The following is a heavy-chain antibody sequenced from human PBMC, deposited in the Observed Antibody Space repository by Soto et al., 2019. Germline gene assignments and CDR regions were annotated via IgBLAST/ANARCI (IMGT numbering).Heavy chain of an antibody. V-gene: IGHV1-8*01. D-gene: IGHD4-17*01. Sequence: GASVKVSCKASGYTFTSYDINWVRQATGQGLEWMGWMNPNSGNTGYAQKFQGRVTMTRNTSISTAYMELSSLRSEDTAVYYCARSYGDYPYYYYYYYMDVSGKGTTVTLSS. CDR2: MNPNSGNT. CDR3: ARSYGDYPYYYYYYYMDV. J-gene: IGHJ6*03. CDR1: GYTFTSYD.